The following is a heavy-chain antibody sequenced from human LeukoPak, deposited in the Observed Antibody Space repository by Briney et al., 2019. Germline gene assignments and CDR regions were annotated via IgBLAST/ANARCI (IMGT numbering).Heavy chain of an antibody. CDR1: GFTFSYFY. V-gene: IGHV3-11*01. J-gene: IGHJ4*02. CDR3: AREGSSSWYVDY. D-gene: IGHD6-13*01. CDR2: SSGSSI. Sequence: GGSLRLSCAASGFTFSYFYMSWLPHAPGKGLEWVSYSSGSSIYYADFVKGRFTISRDNAKNSLYLQVNSLRAEDTAVYYCAREGSSSWYVDYWGQGTLVTVSS.